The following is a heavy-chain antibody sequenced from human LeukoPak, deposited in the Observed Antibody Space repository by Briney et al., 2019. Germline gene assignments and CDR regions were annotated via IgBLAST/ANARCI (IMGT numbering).Heavy chain of an antibody. J-gene: IGHJ5*02. CDR2: IYYSGST. D-gene: IGHD2-15*01. CDR1: GGSISSYY. CDR3: ARLERYCSGGSCPKGWFDP. V-gene: IGHV4-59*08. Sequence: PSETLSLTCTVSGGSISSYYWSWIRQPPGKGLEWIGYIYYSGSTNYNPSLKSRVTISVDTSKNQFSLKLSSVTAADTAVYYCARLERYCSGGSCPKGWFDPWGQGTLVTVSS.